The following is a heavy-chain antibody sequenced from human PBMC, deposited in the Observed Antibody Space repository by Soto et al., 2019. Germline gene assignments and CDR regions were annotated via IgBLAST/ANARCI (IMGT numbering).Heavy chain of an antibody. D-gene: IGHD3-10*01. V-gene: IGHV3-21*01. Sequence: PGGSLRLSCAASGFTFSSYSMNWVRQAPGKGLEWVSSISSSSSYIYYADSVKGRFTISRDNAKNSLYLQMNSPRAEDTAVYYCARDNRLLWFGESHDWFDPWGKGTLVTVSS. CDR1: GFTFSSYS. J-gene: IGHJ5*02. CDR3: ARDNRLLWFGESHDWFDP. CDR2: ISSSSSYI.